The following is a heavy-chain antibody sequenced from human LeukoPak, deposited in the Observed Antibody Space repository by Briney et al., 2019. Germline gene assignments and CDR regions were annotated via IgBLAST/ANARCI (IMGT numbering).Heavy chain of an antibody. CDR3: ARAKDYGGSNWFAP. V-gene: IGHV4-4*07. CDR2: IHISGSI. D-gene: IGHD4-23*01. J-gene: IGHJ5*02. Sequence: PSETLSLTCTVSGVSISDYYWSWIRQPAGKGLEWIGRIHISGSINYNPSLKSRVTMSVDTSKNQFSRKLSSVTAADQAVYYCARAKDYGGSNWFAPWGQGSLVTVSS. CDR1: GVSISDYY.